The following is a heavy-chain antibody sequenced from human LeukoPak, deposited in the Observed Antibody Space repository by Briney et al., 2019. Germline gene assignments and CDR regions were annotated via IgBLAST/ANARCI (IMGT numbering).Heavy chain of an antibody. Sequence: PSETLSPTCTVSGGSISGDSYYWGWIRHPPGKGLEWIGSIYYSGSTYYNPSLKSRVTISVDTSKIQFSLKLSSVTAADTAVYYCARLVYYDFWSGPDYWGQGTLVTVSS. D-gene: IGHD3-3*01. CDR2: IYYSGST. V-gene: IGHV4-39*01. CDR1: GGSISGDSYY. CDR3: ARLVYYDFWSGPDY. J-gene: IGHJ4*02.